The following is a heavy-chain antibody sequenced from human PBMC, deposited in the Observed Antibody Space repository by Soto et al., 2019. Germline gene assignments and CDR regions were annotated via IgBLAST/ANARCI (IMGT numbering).Heavy chain of an antibody. CDR2: IYPGDSDT. J-gene: IGHJ5*02. V-gene: IGHV5-51*01. CDR1: GYSFTSYW. Sequence: GESLKISCKGSGYSFTSYWIGWVRQMPGKGLEWMGIIYPGDSDTRYSPSFQGQVTISADKSISTAYLQWSSLKASDTAMYYCARTASVYSSSWYWFDPWGQGTLVTVSS. D-gene: IGHD6-13*01. CDR3: ARTASVYSSSWYWFDP.